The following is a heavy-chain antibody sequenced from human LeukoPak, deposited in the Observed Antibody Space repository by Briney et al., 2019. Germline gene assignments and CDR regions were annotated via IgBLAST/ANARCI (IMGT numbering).Heavy chain of an antibody. CDR2: IYYSGST. D-gene: IGHD6-25*01. J-gene: IGHJ4*02. CDR3: ARDRSGIAAD. V-gene: IGHV4-30-4*01. Sequence: SETLSLTCIVSGGSISSTTYYWSWIRQPPGKGLEWIGYIYYSGSTYYNPSLKSRVTMSVDTSKNQFSLKLSSVTAADTAVFYCARDRSGIAADWGQGILVTVSS. CDR1: GGSISSTTYY.